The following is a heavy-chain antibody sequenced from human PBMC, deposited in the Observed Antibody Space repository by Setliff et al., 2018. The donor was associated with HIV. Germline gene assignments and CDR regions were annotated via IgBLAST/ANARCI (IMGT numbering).Heavy chain of an antibody. V-gene: IGHV1-2*02. J-gene: IGHJ6*03. Sequence: ASVKVSCKASGYTFTGYYIHWARQAPGQGLEWMGWINPNSGGTKYTQKFQGRVAMTRDASISTAYMELSSLRSDDTAAYYCARGDLARDYYYMDVWGKGTTVTVSS. CDR3: ARGDLARDYYYMDV. CDR2: INPNSGGT. CDR1: GYTFTGYY. D-gene: IGHD5-12*01.